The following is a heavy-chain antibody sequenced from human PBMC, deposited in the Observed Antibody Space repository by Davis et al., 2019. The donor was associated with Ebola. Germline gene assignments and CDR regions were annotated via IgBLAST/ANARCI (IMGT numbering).Heavy chain of an antibody. V-gene: IGHV1-24*01. Sequence: ASVKVSCKASGYTFTSYYMHWVRQAPGKGLEWMGGFDPEDGETIYAQKFQGRVTMTEDTSTDTAYMELSSLRSEDTAVYYCATLDTVTPFDYWGQGTLVTVSS. CDR2: FDPEDGET. CDR3: ATLDTVTPFDY. D-gene: IGHD4-17*01. J-gene: IGHJ4*02. CDR1: GYTFTSYY.